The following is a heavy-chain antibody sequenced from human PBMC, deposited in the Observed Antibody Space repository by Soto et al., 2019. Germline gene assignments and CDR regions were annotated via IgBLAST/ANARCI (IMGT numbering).Heavy chain of an antibody. CDR2: ILYHGNNQ. V-gene: IGHV3-30-3*01. Sequence: GGSLRLSCAVAGFTFSSSGVHWVRQAPGKGLEWVAVILYHGNNQYYAESVKGRFNIYRDSSKNTLYLQMNSLRPEDTAVYHCARALPSASYFDYWGQGTLVTVSS. J-gene: IGHJ4*02. CDR3: ARALPSASYFDY. CDR1: GFTFSSSG. D-gene: IGHD1-26*01.